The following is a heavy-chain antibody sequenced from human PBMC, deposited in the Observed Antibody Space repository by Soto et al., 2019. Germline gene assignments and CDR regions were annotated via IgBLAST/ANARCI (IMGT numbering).Heavy chain of an antibody. CDR1: GGSISSGGYY. Sequence: QVQLQESGPGLVKPSQTLSLTCTVSGGSISSGGYYWSWIRQHPGKGLEWIGYIYYSGSTYYNPSLKSRVTISVDTSKNQFSVKLSSVTAADTAVYYCARGDSGYYDSSGYYSYWGQGTLVTVSS. CDR2: IYYSGST. CDR3: ARGDSGYYDSSGYYSY. J-gene: IGHJ4*02. D-gene: IGHD3-22*01. V-gene: IGHV4-31*03.